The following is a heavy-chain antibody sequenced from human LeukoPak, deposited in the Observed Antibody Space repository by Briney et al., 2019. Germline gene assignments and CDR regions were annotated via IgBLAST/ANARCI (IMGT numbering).Heavy chain of an antibody. CDR3: ASANSYWKKGVEYSTSEDY. CDR1: GFSLSSYG. D-gene: IGHD2/OR15-2a*01. V-gene: IGHV3-30*02. CDR2: IRYDGSSK. Sequence: GGSLRLSCAASGFSLSSYGMHWVRQAPGKGLEWVAFIRYDGSSKHYADSVKGRFIVSKDNSKNTLYLQMNTLRPDDTSVYYCASANSYWKKGVEYSTSEDYWGQGTLVTVSS. J-gene: IGHJ4*02.